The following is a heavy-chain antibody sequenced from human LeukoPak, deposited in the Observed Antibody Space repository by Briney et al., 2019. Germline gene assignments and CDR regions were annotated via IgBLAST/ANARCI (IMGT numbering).Heavy chain of an antibody. CDR2: IYTSGST. Sequence: SETLSLTCTVSVGSISSGSYYWSWIRQPAGKGLEWIGRIYTSGSTNYNPSLKSRVTISVDTSKNQFSLKVSSVAAAGTAVYYCARTIFGVFDYWGQGTLVTVSA. CDR3: ARTIFGVFDY. J-gene: IGHJ4*02. D-gene: IGHD3-3*01. V-gene: IGHV4-61*02. CDR1: VGSISSGSYY.